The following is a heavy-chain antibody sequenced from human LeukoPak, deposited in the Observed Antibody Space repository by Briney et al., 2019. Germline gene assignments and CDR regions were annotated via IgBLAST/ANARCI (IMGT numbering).Heavy chain of an antibody. CDR2: INPSGGST. Sequence: GASVKVSCKASVYTFTSYYMHWVRQAPGQGLEWMGIINPSGGSTSYAQKFQGRVTMTRDTSTSTVYMELSSLRSEDTAVYYCARQSYRGSYLLYWFDPWGQGTLVTVSS. CDR3: ARQSYRGSYLLYWFDP. D-gene: IGHD1-26*01. J-gene: IGHJ5*02. CDR1: VYTFTSYY. V-gene: IGHV1-46*01.